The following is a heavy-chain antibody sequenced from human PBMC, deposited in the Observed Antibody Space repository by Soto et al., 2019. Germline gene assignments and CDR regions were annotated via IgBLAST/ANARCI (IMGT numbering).Heavy chain of an antibody. V-gene: IGHV1-3*01. CDR2: INAGNGNT. CDR3: AREEGSYSSSSELGY. D-gene: IGHD6-6*01. J-gene: IGHJ4*02. CDR1: GYTFTSYA. Sequence: ASVKVSCKASGYTFTSYAMHWVRQAPGQRLEWMGWINAGNGNTKYSQKFQGRVTITRDTSASTAYMELSSLRSEDTAVYYCAREEGSYSSSSELGYWGQGTLVTVSS.